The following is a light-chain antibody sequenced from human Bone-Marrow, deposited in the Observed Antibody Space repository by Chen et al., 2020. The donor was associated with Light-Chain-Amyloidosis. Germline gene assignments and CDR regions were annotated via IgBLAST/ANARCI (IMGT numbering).Light chain of an antibody. J-gene: IGLJ2*01. CDR3: CSYAGRNNEVV. Sequence: SYVLTQPSSVSVAPGQTATIACGGNNIGSTSVHWYQQTPGQAPLLVVYDDSDRPSGVPDRYSGSRSGNTASLTVSGLQAEDEADYYCCSYAGRNNEVVFGGGTKLTVL. CDR1: NIGSTS. CDR2: DDS. V-gene: IGLV3-21*02.